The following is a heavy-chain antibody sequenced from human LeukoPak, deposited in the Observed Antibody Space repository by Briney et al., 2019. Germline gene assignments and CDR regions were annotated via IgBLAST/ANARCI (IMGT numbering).Heavy chain of an antibody. Sequence: ASVKVSCKAAGYTFTGYYMFWVRQAPGQGLEWMGRITPNSGGTNYAQKFQGRVTMTWDTSISTAYMELSRLRSDDTAVYYCARGYCSGGSCYSVENWFDPWGQGTLVTVSS. CDR2: ITPNSGGT. D-gene: IGHD2-15*01. CDR1: GYTFTGYY. V-gene: IGHV1-2*06. CDR3: ARGYCSGGSCYSVENWFDP. J-gene: IGHJ5*02.